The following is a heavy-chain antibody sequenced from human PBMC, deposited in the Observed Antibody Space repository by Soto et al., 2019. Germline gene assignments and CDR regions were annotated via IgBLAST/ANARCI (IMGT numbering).Heavy chain of an antibody. CDR1: GGSVSNDNFY. V-gene: IGHV4-61*01. CDR2: VHSSGIT. J-gene: IGHJ5*02. Sequence: SETLSLTCTVSGGSVSNDNFYWSWIRQPPGKGLEWIGYVHSSGITNYNPSLKRRVTISVDTSRNQFSLRLSSVTAADTAVYYCARGLTMGQLPSHFDHWGQGTLVTVPQ. CDR3: ARGLTMGQLPSHFDH. D-gene: IGHD3-16*01.